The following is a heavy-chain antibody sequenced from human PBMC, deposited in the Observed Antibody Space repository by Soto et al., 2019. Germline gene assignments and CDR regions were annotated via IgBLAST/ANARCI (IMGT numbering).Heavy chain of an antibody. Sequence: PSQTLSLTCAISGDSVSSTSASWNWIRQSPSRGLEWLGRTYYRSKWSNDYAVSVKSRITINPDTSKNQFSLHLNSVTPEDTAVYYCASSTVTTAYYYMDVWGKGTTVTVSS. CDR2: TYYRSKWSN. D-gene: IGHD4-17*01. J-gene: IGHJ6*03. CDR1: GDSVSSTSAS. V-gene: IGHV6-1*01. CDR3: ASSTVTTAYYYMDV.